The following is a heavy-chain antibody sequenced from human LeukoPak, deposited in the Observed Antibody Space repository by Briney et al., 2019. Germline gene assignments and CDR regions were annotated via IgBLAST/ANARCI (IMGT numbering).Heavy chain of an antibody. Sequence: ASVKVSCKASGYTFTSYGISWVRQAPGQGLEWMGWISAYNGNTNYAQKLQGRVTMTTDTSTSTAYMELRSLRSDDTAVYYCARDLSPTYSSNWYPNFQHWGQGTLVTVSS. J-gene: IGHJ1*01. V-gene: IGHV1-18*01. CDR1: GYTFTSYG. CDR2: ISAYNGNT. D-gene: IGHD6-13*01. CDR3: ARDLSPTYSSNWYPNFQH.